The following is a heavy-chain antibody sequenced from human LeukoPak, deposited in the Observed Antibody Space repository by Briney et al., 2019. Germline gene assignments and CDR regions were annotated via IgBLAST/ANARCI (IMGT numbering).Heavy chain of an antibody. V-gene: IGHV3-23*01. J-gene: IGHJ4*02. Sequence: PGGPLRLSCAASGFTFSTYAMSWVRQAPGKGLEWVSGIFPSGGEIHYADSVRGRFTISRDNSKSTLSLQMNSLRAEDTAIYYCATYRQVLLPFESWGQGTLVTVSS. CDR2: IFPSGGEI. CDR3: ATYRQVLLPFES. D-gene: IGHD2-8*02. CDR1: GFTFSTYA.